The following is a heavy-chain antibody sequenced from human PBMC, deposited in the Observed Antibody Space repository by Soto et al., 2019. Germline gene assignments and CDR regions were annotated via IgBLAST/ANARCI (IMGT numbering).Heavy chain of an antibody. CDR2: FHRSGTT. CDR1: GYSINRGYY. Sequence: SETLSLTCGVSGYSINRGYYWGWIRQPPGKGLEWIASFHRSGTTYYNPSLRSRVTISVDTSKNQLSLRLSSVTAADTAVYYCVGDYGDTQNYFDFWGQGVLVTVSS. J-gene: IGHJ4*02. D-gene: IGHD4-17*01. V-gene: IGHV4-38-2*01. CDR3: VGDYGDTQNYFDF.